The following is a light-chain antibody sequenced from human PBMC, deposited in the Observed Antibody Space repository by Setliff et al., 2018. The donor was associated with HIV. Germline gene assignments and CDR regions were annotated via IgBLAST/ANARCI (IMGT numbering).Light chain of an antibody. CDR1: QGISSA. Sequence: AIQLTQSPSSLSASVGDRVTITCRASQGISSALAWYQQKPGKPPELLIYDASTLETGVPSRFSGSGSGTDFTLTISSLQPEDFASYYCEQFNSYPLTVGGGTKVDIK. J-gene: IGKJ4*01. CDR3: EQFNSYPLT. V-gene: IGKV1-13*02. CDR2: DAS.